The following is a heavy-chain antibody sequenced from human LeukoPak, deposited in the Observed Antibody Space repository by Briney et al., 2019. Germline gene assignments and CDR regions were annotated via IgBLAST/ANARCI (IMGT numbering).Heavy chain of an antibody. D-gene: IGHD3-10*01. CDR2: ISSTGSYI. CDR3: ARAISEESI. J-gene: IGHJ4*02. V-gene: IGHV3-21*01. Sequence: GGSLRLSCAASGFSISDASMTWVRQAPGKGLEWVSFISSTGSYIYYADSVKGRFSISRDNAKNSLYLQMNSLRAEDMAVYYCARAISEESIWGQGTLVTVSS. CDR1: GFSISDAS.